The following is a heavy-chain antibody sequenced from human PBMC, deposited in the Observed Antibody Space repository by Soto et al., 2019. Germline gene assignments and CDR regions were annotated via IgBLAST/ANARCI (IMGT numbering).Heavy chain of an antibody. Sequence: QVQLVQYGAEVKKSGSSVKVSCEASGGTCSSYAISWVRQAPGQGLEWMGGIIPILGTANYAQKFQGRVTITADESTSTAYMELSSLRSEDTAVYYCARVPSSYDSSGYYSFGWYFDLWGRGTLVTVSS. CDR1: GGTCSSYA. V-gene: IGHV1-69*12. D-gene: IGHD3-22*01. CDR2: IIPILGTA. CDR3: ARVPSSYDSSGYYSFGWYFDL. J-gene: IGHJ2*01.